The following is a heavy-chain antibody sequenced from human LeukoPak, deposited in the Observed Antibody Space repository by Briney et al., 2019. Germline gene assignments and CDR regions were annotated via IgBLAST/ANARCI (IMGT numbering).Heavy chain of an antibody. CDR1: GFTFSSYA. J-gene: IGHJ4*02. CDR3: ASSSETLYDILTED. V-gene: IGHV3-7*01. Sequence: GGSLRLSCAASGFTFSSYAMSWVRQAPGKGLEWLANIKQGGSEKNYVDSVRGRFTISRDNAKNSLYLQMNSLRAEDTAVYYCASSSETLYDILTEDWGQGTLVTVSS. CDR2: IKQGGSEK. D-gene: IGHD3-9*01.